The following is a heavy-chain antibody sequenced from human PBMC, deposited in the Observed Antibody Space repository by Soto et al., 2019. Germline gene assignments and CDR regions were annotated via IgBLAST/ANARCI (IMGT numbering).Heavy chain of an antibody. CDR3: ASRDPGTSVDY. D-gene: IGHD1-7*01. J-gene: IGHJ4*02. CDR2: IYRTGST. V-gene: IGHV4-4*02. CDR1: GGSFTSNNW. Sequence: QVQLQESGPGLVKPSGTLSLTCAVSGGSFTSNNWWTWVRHPPGQGLEWIGEIYRTGSTNYTPSLKSRVTISLDKSENQFSLKVTSLTAADTAGYYCASRDPGTSVDYWGQGTLVTVSS.